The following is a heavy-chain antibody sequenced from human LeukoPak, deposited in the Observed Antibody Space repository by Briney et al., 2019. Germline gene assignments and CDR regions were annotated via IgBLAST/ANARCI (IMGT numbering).Heavy chain of an antibody. CDR3: AREVSWYGEVLYFDS. V-gene: IGHV4-4*07. CDR2: VYPSGVT. J-gene: IGHJ4*02. CDR1: GGSINDHY. Sequence: SETLSLTCTVSGGSINDHYWSWIRQPAGQGLEWIGRVYPSGVTNYNASLKSRITMSVETSKSQFSLSLTSVTAADTALYYCAREVSWYGEVLYFDSWGQGTLVTVSS. D-gene: IGHD6-13*01.